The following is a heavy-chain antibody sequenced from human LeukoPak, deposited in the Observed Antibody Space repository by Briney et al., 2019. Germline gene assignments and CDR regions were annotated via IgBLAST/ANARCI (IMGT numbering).Heavy chain of an antibody. CDR1: GGTFSSYA. D-gene: IGHD1-7*01. CDR3: ARGTDWNYESGGYYYYYMDV. Sequence: SVKVSCKASGGTFSSYAISWVRQAPGQGLEWMGGIIPIFGTANYAQKFQGRVTITTDESTSTAYMELSSLRSEDTAVYYCARGTDWNYESGGYYYYYMDVWGKGTTVTVSS. CDR2: IIPIFGTA. V-gene: IGHV1-69*05. J-gene: IGHJ6*03.